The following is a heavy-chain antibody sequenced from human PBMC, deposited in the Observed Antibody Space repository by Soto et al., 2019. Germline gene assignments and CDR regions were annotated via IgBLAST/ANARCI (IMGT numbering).Heavy chain of an antibody. CDR1: GYTFSSYA. V-gene: IGHV1-18*01. Sequence: QVQLVQSGAEVKKPGASVKVSCKASGYTFSSYAISWVRQAPGQGLEWMGWIITYNGNTNGAQKLQGIVTMTTDTSTTTAYMDLRSLRYYDAAVYYCARTGPPVDYWGQGTLVTVSS. CDR3: ARTGPPVDY. CDR2: IITYNGNT. J-gene: IGHJ4*02.